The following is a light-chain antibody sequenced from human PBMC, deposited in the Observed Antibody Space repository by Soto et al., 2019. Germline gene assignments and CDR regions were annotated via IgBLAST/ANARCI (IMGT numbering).Light chain of an antibody. J-gene: IGKJ5*01. V-gene: IGKV1-9*01. Sequence: ILLTQSPSSLSASVGDRVTITCRASQGIDTSLAWYQQKPGKAPKLLIYAASNFQSGVPSRFSGSGSGTHFTLTISSLPPEDFEPYYCEQLHGYPINFGQGTRLEI. CDR1: QGIDTS. CDR3: EQLHGYPIN. CDR2: AAS.